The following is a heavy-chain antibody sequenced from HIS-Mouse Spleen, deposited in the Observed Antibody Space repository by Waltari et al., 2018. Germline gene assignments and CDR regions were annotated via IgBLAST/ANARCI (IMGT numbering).Heavy chain of an antibody. V-gene: IGHV1-8*01. J-gene: IGHJ4*02. D-gene: IGHD4-4*01. CDR3: ARGHDYSNYFDY. Sequence: QVQLVQSGAEVTKPGASVKVSCKASGYTFTSYAIIWLRQATGQGLEWMGWMNPNSGNTGYAQKFQGRVTMTRNTSISTAYMELSSLRSEDTAVYYCARGHDYSNYFDYWGQGTLVTVSS. CDR1: GYTFTSYA. CDR2: MNPNSGNT.